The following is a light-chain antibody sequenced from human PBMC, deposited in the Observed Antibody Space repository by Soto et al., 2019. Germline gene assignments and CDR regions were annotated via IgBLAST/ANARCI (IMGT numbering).Light chain of an antibody. J-gene: IGKJ4*01. CDR1: LGISGY. Sequence: DIQLTQSPSFLSASVGDRVTMTCRASLGISGYLAWYQQKPGKVPRLLIYSASSLQSGVPSRFGGSGSGTEFTLTISSLKPEDFASYYCQQLDRYPFTFGGGTKVEI. V-gene: IGKV1-9*01. CDR2: SAS. CDR3: QQLDRYPFT.